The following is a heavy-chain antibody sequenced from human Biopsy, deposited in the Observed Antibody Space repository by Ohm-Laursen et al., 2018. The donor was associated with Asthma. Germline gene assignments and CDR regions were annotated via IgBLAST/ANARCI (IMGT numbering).Heavy chain of an antibody. D-gene: IGHD3-9*01. J-gene: IGHJ6*02. Sequence: SQTLSLTCTVSGGSISSGGYYWSWIRQHPGKGLEWIGYIYYSGSTYYNPSLKSRVTISVDTSKNQFSLKLCSVTAADTAVYYCARVPHYDILTGFTLRYYYGMDVWGQGTTVTVSS. CDR2: IYYSGST. CDR1: GGSISSGGYY. CDR3: ARVPHYDILTGFTLRYYYGMDV. V-gene: IGHV4-31*03.